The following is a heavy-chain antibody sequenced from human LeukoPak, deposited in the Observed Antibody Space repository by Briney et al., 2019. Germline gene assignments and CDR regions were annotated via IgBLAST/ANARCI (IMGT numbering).Heavy chain of an antibody. CDR1: GGSISSYY. CDR2: IYYSGST. V-gene: IGHV4-59*01. D-gene: IGHD3-10*01. J-gene: IGHJ5*02. CDR3: ARGTEYYGSGTTHYAWFDP. Sequence: SETLSLTCTVSGGSISSYYWSWIRQPPGKGLEWIGYIYYSGSTNYNPSLKSRVTISVDTSKNQFSLKLSSVTAADTAVYYCARGTEYYGSGTTHYAWFDPWGQGTLVTVSS.